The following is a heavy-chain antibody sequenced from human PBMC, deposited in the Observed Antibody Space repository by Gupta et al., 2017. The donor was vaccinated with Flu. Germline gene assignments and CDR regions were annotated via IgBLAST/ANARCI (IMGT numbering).Heavy chain of an antibody. CDR2: ISNGSGTR. V-gene: IGHV3-23*01. CDR1: GFIFSSYP. CDR3: ANSKQVETTFDGLDV. J-gene: IGHJ6*02. Sequence: EVQLLESAGGLVQPGLCLRLACAASGFIFSSYPLSWVRLASGKGLDRVATISNGSGTRYCAGSVEGRFSISDDDCKSSLYLQRDRLGGEDRAVYCGANSKQVETTFDGLDVWGQGTTVTVSS. D-gene: IGHD2/OR15-2a*01.